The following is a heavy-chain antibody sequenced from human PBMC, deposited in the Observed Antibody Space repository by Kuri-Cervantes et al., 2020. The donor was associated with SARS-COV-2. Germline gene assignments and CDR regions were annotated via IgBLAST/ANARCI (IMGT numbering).Heavy chain of an antibody. CDR2: ISSSGSTT. J-gene: IGHJ4*02. Sequence: GESLKISCAASGFTFSSYEMNWVRQAPGKGLEWVSYISSSGSTTYYADSVKGRFTISRDNAKNSLYLQMNSLRAEDTAVYYCARGRGDTAVDYWGQGTLVTVSS. V-gene: IGHV3-48*03. D-gene: IGHD5-18*01. CDR3: ARGRGDTAVDY. CDR1: GFTFSSYE.